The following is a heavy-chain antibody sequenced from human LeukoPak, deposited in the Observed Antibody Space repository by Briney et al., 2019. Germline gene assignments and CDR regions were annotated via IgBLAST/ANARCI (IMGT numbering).Heavy chain of an antibody. CDR1: GFTFDDYA. CDR2: ISGDGGST. D-gene: IGHD4-23*01. CDR3: AEGGNYGGNSRLNY. Sequence: GGSLRLSCAASGFTFDDYAMHWVRQGPGKGLEWVSLISGDGGSTYYADSVKGRFTISRDNSKNSLYLQMNSLRTEDTALYYCAEGGNYGGNSRLNYWGQGTLVTVSS. V-gene: IGHV3-43*02. J-gene: IGHJ4*02.